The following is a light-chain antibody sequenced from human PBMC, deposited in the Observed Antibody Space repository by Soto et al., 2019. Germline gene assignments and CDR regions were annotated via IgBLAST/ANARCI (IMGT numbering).Light chain of an antibody. J-gene: IGKJ1*01. V-gene: IGKV1-5*01. CDR2: DTS. Sequence: DIQLSQPPSTLSASLGDRVTITGPASQSISYWLAWYQQKPGKAPNLLIYDTSNLESGVPSRFSGSGFGTEFTLTISSLQPDDFATYYCQQYNSYSWTFGQGTKVDIK. CDR1: QSISYW. CDR3: QQYNSYSWT.